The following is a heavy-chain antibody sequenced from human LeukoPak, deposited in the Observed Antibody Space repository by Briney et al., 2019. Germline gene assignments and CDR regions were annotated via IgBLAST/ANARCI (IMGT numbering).Heavy chain of an antibody. CDR3: ARGRRVTYYYDSSQDY. CDR1: GGSFNGYY. Sequence: SETLSLTCAVYGGSFNGYYWSWIRQPPGKGLEWIGEINHSGSTNYNPSLKSRVTISVDTSKNQFSLKLSSVTAADTAVYYCARGRRVTYYYDSSQDYWGQGTLVTVSS. V-gene: IGHV4-34*01. CDR2: INHSGST. J-gene: IGHJ4*02. D-gene: IGHD3-22*01.